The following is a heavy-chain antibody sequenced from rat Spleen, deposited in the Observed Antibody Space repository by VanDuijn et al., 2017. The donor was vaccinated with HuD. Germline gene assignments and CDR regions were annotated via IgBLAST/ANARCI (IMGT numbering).Heavy chain of an antibody. J-gene: IGHJ2*01. CDR3: VRDVGARLDY. V-gene: IGHV5-31*01. Sequence: EVQLVESGGGLVQPGRSLKLSCVTSGFTFNNYWMTWIRQAPGKGLEWVASITNNGGSTYYPDSMRGRFTISRDNVKSTLYLQGNNLTSVDTATYYFVRDVGARLDYWGQGVMVTVSS. CDR2: ITNNGGST. CDR1: GFTFNNYW. D-gene: IGHD5-1*01.